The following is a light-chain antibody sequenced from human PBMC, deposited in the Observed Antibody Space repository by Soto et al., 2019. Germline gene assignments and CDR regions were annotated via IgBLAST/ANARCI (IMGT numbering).Light chain of an antibody. CDR2: ASS. Sequence: DIQMTQSPSSLSASVGDRVTITCRASQTISNTFNWYQQRPGKAPNLLIYASSTLQSGVPPRFSGGGSGTEFTLTISSLQPEDFATYYCQQTYSTPITFGQGTRLEIK. CDR3: QQTYSTPIT. V-gene: IGKV1-39*01. CDR1: QTISNT. J-gene: IGKJ5*01.